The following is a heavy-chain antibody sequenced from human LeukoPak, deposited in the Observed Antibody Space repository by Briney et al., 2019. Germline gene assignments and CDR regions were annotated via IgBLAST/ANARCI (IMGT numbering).Heavy chain of an antibody. Sequence: PGESLRLSCAASGFTFSSYAMSWVRQAPGKGLEWVSGINTSGGSTAYADSVKGRFTIYRDNPRNTLYMQMNSLRAEDTALYYCAIMHPYYDGNGYWVQWGQGTLVTVSS. CDR3: AIMHPYYDGNGYWVQ. CDR2: INTSGGST. V-gene: IGHV3-23*01. CDR1: GFTFSSYA. J-gene: IGHJ4*02. D-gene: IGHD3-22*01.